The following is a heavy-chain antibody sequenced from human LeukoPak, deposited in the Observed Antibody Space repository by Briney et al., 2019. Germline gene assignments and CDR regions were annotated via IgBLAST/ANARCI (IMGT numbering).Heavy chain of an antibody. J-gene: IGHJ6*02. CDR1: GFTFSNYH. CDR2: IGTAGDT. D-gene: IGHD3-16*02. Sequence: SGGSLSLSCAASGFTFSNYHMHWLRQATGKGREGFSAIGTAGDTYYPGCVKGRFTISRENTKNSLYLQMNSLRAGDTAVYYCARGIMITFGGVIAPGDYGMDVWGQGTTVTVSS. CDR3: ARGIMITFGGVIAPGDYGMDV. V-gene: IGHV3-13*01.